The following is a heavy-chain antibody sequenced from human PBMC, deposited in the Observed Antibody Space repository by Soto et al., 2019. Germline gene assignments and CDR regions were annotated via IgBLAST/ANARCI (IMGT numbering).Heavy chain of an antibody. CDR1: GYTFTSYG. J-gene: IGHJ6*03. V-gene: IGHV1-18*01. CDR2: ISAYNGNT. D-gene: IGHD6-6*01. Sequence: ASVKVSCKASGYTFTSYGISWVRQAPGQGLEWMGWISAYNGNTNYAQKLQGRVTMTTDTSTSTAYMELRSLRSDDTAVYYCARGQTLRTRPHYYYYMDVWGKGTTVTVSS. CDR3: ARGQTLRTRPHYYYYMDV.